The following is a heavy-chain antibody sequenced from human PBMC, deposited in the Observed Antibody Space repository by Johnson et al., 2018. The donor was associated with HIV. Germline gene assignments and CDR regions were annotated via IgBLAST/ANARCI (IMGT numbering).Heavy chain of an antibody. CDR2: ISDDGSNI. J-gene: IGHJ3*02. D-gene: IGHD6-13*01. V-gene: IGHV3-30-3*02. CDR3: AKHNGLDSSWPFDAFDI. Sequence: QVQLVESGGGVVQPGRSLRLSCAASGFRFSNYALHWVRQTPGKGLEWVALISDDGSNIYYADSVKGQFTISRDNSKNTLHLQMNSLRPEDTAVYYCAKHNGLDSSWPFDAFDIWGQGTRVTVSS. CDR1: GFRFSNYA.